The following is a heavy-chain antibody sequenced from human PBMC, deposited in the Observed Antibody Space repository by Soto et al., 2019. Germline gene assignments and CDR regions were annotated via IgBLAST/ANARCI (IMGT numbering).Heavy chain of an antibody. Sequence: ASVKVSCKASGYTFTIYGISWVRQAPGQGLEWMGWISAYNGNTNYAQKLQGRVTMTTDTSTSTAYMELRSLRSDDTAVYYCARYYYDSSGYYSQDPDAFDIWGQGTMVTVSS. CDR2: ISAYNGNT. J-gene: IGHJ3*02. D-gene: IGHD3-22*01. V-gene: IGHV1-18*04. CDR3: ARYYYDSSGYYSQDPDAFDI. CDR1: GYTFTIYG.